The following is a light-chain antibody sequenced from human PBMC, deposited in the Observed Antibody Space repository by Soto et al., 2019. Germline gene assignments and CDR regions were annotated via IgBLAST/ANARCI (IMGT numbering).Light chain of an antibody. CDR1: QTVRNNY. V-gene: IGKV3-20*01. J-gene: IGKJ4*01. Sequence: SESPGTLSLSTGERATLSCRASQTVRNNYLAWYQQKPGQAPRLLIYDASSRATGIPDRFSGGGSGTDFTLTISRLEPEDFAVDYCQQFSSYPLTFAGRPKV. CDR2: DAS. CDR3: QQFSSYPLT.